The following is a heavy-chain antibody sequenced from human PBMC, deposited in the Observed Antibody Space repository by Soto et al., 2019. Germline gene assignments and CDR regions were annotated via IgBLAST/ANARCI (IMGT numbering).Heavy chain of an antibody. CDR3: ASLGYCSSTSCSYFDY. J-gene: IGHJ4*02. Sequence: EVQLVQSGAEVKKPGESLKISCKGSGYSFTSYWIGWVRQMPGKGLEWMGIIYPGDSDTRYSPSFQGQVTISADKSISTAYLQWSSLKASDTAMYYCASLGYCSSTSCSYFDYWGQGTLVTVSS. V-gene: IGHV5-51*03. CDR2: IYPGDSDT. D-gene: IGHD2-2*01. CDR1: GYSFTSYW.